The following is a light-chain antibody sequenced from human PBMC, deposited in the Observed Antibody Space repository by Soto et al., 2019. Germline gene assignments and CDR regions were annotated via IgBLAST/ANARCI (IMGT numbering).Light chain of an antibody. CDR3: QQSYSFSWT. CDR1: QSISTY. J-gene: IGKJ1*01. V-gene: IGKV1-39*01. Sequence: DIQMTQSPSFLSASAGDRVTITCRASQSISTYLNWYQQKPGKAPKLLIYAASTLQSGVPSRFSGSGSGTDFTLTISSLQPEDFATYHCQQSYSFSWTFGQGTKVEIK. CDR2: AAS.